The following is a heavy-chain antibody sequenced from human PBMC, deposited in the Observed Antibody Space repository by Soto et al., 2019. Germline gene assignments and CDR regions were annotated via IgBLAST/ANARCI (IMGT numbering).Heavy chain of an antibody. CDR1: GGSFSGYY. CDR3: ARHPSRRYYDSSGYYYPLVYGMDV. D-gene: IGHD3-22*01. J-gene: IGHJ6*02. Sequence: PSETLSLTCAVYGGSFSGYYWTWIRQPPGTGLEWIGEINHSGSTNYNPSLKSRVTISVDTSKNQFSLKLSSVTAADTAVYYCARHPSRRYYDSSGYYYPLVYGMDVWGQGTTVT. CDR2: INHSGST. V-gene: IGHV4-34*01.